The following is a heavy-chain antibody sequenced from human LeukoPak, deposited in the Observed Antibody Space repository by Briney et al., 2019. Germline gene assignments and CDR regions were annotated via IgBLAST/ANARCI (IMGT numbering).Heavy chain of an antibody. CDR2: INHSGST. CDR3: ARGSKKAAADKSRTTYYYYGMDV. V-gene: IGHV4-34*01. Sequence: SETLSLTCAVYGGSFSGYYWSWIRQPPGKGLEWIGEINHSGSTNYNPSLKSRVTISVDTSKNQFSLKLSSVTAADTAVYYCARGSKKAAADKSRTTYYYYGMDVWGQGTTVTVSS. CDR1: GGSFSGYY. J-gene: IGHJ6*02. D-gene: IGHD6-13*01.